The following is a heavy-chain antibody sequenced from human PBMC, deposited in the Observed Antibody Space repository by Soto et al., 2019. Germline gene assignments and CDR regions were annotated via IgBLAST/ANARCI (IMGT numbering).Heavy chain of an antibody. D-gene: IGHD6-19*01. CDR1: GFTFSSHA. J-gene: IGHJ4*02. CDR3: STELQFSGWLSAQTFDY. Sequence: EVQLLESGGGLVQPGGSLRLSCAVSGFTFSSHAMSWVRQAPGKGLECVSSITGSGDSTYYADSVKGRFTISRDKSKSTLYLQMNSLRAEDTAVYYCSTELQFSGWLSAQTFDYWGQGTQVTVSS. V-gene: IGHV3-23*01. CDR2: ITGSGDST.